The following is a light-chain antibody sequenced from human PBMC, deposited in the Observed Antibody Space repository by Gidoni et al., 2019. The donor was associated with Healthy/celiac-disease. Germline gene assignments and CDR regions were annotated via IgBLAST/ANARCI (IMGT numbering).Light chain of an antibody. CDR3: QQYGSFPWT. CDR2: GAS. V-gene: IGKV3-20*01. Sequence: EIVLTQSPGTLSLSPGERATLSCRASQSVSSSYLAWYQQKPGQAPRRLIYGASSRATGIPDRFSGSGSGTDFTLTISRLEPEDFAVYYCQQYGSFPWTFGQGTKVEIK. J-gene: IGKJ1*01. CDR1: QSVSSSY.